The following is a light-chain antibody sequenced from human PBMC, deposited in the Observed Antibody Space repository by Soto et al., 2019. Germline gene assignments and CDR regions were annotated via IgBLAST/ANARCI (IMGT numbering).Light chain of an antibody. Sequence: EIVLTQSPATLSLSPGERATLSCRASQSVGTYLAWYQQKPGQAPRLLIYDASNRATGIPARFSGSGSGTDFTLTISSLDPEDFAVYYCQQRGNWPLTFGGGTKVDIK. CDR2: DAS. V-gene: IGKV3-11*01. J-gene: IGKJ4*01. CDR1: QSVGTY. CDR3: QQRGNWPLT.